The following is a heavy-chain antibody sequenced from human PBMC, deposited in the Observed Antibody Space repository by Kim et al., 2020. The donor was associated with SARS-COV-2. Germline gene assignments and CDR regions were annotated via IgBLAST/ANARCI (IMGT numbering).Heavy chain of an antibody. D-gene: IGHD3-10*01. CDR1: GGSISSSSYY. V-gene: IGHV4-39*01. J-gene: IGHJ4*02. CDR2: IYYSGST. Sequence: SETLSLTCTVSGGSISSSSYYWGWIRQPPGKGLEWIGSIYYSGSTYYNPSLKSRVTISVDTSKNQFSLKLSSVTAADTAVYYCARLQLLGWNFYYWGQGT. CDR3: ARLQLLGWNFYY.